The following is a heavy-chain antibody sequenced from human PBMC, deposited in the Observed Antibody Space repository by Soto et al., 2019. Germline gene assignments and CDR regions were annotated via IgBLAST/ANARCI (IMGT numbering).Heavy chain of an antibody. D-gene: IGHD1-26*01. V-gene: IGHV3-23*01. J-gene: IGHJ5*02. CDR1: GFIFENFS. CDR2: ISGSGFKK. Sequence: GGSLRLSCAASGFIFENFSMSWVRQAPGKGLEWISSISGSGFKKYYADSVKSRFTISRDNSKSTVYLELNNLSAEDTAVYHCAKNQGVELVPLATVDWFDPWGQGSVVTVSS. CDR3: AKNQGVELVPLATVDWFDP.